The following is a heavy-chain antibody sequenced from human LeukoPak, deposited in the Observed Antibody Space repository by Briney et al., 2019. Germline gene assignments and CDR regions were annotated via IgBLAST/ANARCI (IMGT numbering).Heavy chain of an antibody. D-gene: IGHD5/OR15-5a*01. Sequence: ASVKVSCKASGYTFTSYDMNWVRQATGQGLEWMGWMNPNSGNTGYAQKFQGRVTMTRNTSISTAYMELSSLRSEDTAVYYCARGFRQSTRRARRYYFDYWGQGTLLPSPQ. CDR3: ARGFRQSTRRARRYYFDY. V-gene: IGHV1-8*01. J-gene: IGHJ4*02. CDR2: MNPNSGNT. CDR1: GYTFTSYD.